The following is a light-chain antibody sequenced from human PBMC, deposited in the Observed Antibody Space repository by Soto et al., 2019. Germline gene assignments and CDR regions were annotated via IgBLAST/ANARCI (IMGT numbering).Light chain of an antibody. V-gene: IGKV1-39*01. J-gene: IGKJ1*01. CDR1: QSISSY. CDR2: AAS. Sequence: DIQMTQSPSSLSASVGDRVTITCRASQSISSYLNWYQQKPGKAPKLLIYAASTLQSGVPSRFSGSGSGTDFTLTISCLQSEDFATYYCQQYYSYPRTFGQGTKADIK. CDR3: QQYYSYPRT.